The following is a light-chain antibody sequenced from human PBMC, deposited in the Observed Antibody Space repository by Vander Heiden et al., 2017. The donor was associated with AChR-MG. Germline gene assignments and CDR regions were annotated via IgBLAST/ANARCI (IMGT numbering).Light chain of an antibody. V-gene: IGLV3-25*03. CDR3: QSTDATVNVL. CDR2: RDT. Sequence: ELTQPPSLSGSPGQTARHTCSGDTLSNQFAYWYHQTAGQDHVLVIFRDTERSAGSPERFAGSSSGTTATLTISGVQAEDEADYYCQSTDATVNVLFGGGTKLTVL. CDR1: TLSNQF. J-gene: IGLJ2*01.